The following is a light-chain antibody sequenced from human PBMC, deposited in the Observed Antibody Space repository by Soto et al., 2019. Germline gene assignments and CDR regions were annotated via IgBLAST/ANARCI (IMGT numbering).Light chain of an antibody. Sequence: EIVLSQTPGTLSLSPGERDTLSCRASQSVSSSYLAWYQQKPGQAPRLLIYGASSRATGIPDRFSGSGSGTDFTLTISRLEPEDFAVYYCQQYDSSPKTFGQGTNVEIK. CDR3: QQYDSSPKT. CDR1: QSVSSSY. CDR2: GAS. V-gene: IGKV3-20*01. J-gene: IGKJ1*01.